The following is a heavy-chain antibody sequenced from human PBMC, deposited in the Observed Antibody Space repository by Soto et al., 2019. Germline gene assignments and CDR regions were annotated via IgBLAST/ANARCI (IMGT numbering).Heavy chain of an antibody. Sequence: GESLKISCKGSGYSFTSYWIGWVRQMPGKGLEWMGIIYPGDSDTRYSPSFQGQVTISADKSISTAYLQWSSLKASDTAMYYCARRAVTTTGGYYYGMDVWGQGTTVTVSS. V-gene: IGHV5-51*01. J-gene: IGHJ6*02. CDR1: GYSFTSYW. D-gene: IGHD4-17*01. CDR2: IYPGDSDT. CDR3: ARRAVTTTGGYYYGMDV.